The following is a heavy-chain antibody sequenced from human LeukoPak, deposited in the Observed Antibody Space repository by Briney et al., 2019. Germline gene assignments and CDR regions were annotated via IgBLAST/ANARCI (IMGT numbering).Heavy chain of an antibody. CDR1: GYTFTSYG. D-gene: IGHD6-19*01. CDR3: ATRIAVAGTLDY. Sequence: ASVKVSCKASGYTFTSYGISWVRPAPGQGLEWMGWISAYNGNTNYAQKLQGRVTMTTDTSTSTAYMELRSLRSDDTAVYYCATRIAVAGTLDYWGQGTLVTVSS. CDR2: ISAYNGNT. J-gene: IGHJ4*02. V-gene: IGHV1-18*01.